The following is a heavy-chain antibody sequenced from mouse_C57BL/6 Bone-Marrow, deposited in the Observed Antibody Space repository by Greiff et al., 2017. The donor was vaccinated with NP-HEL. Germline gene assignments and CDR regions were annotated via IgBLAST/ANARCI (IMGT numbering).Heavy chain of an antibody. CDR2: IDPSDSYT. CDR3: ARDGDYGSSYRAMDY. Sequence: VQLQQPGAELVKPGASVKLSCKASGYTFTSYWMQWVKQRPGQGLEWIGEIDPSDSYTNYNQKFKGKATLTVDTSSSTSYMQRSSLTSEDSAVYYCARDGDYGSSYRAMDYWGQGTSVTVSS. D-gene: IGHD1-1*01. J-gene: IGHJ4*01. V-gene: IGHV1-50*01. CDR1: GYTFTSYW.